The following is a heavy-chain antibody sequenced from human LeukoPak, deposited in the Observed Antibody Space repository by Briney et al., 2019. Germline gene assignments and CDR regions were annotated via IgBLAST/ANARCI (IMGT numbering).Heavy chain of an antibody. J-gene: IGHJ4*02. Sequence: GGSLRLSCAASGFTFSSYAMSWVRQAPGKGLEWVSAISGSGGSTYYADSVKGRFTISRDNSKNSLYLQMNSLRAEDTAVYYCARHKLSSSWTVDYWGQGTLVTVSS. CDR1: GFTFSSYA. CDR3: ARHKLSSSWTVDY. D-gene: IGHD6-13*01. CDR2: ISGSGGST. V-gene: IGHV3-23*01.